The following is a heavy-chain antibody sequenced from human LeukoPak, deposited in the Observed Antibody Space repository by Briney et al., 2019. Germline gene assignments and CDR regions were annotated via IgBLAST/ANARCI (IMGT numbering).Heavy chain of an antibody. CDR3: AKYDYFDSSGHLVGDAFDI. V-gene: IGHV3-23*01. CDR1: GFTFSSYG. CDR2: ISGSGAGT. D-gene: IGHD3-22*01. Sequence: PGGSLRLSCAASGFTFSSYGMSWVRQAPGKGLEWVSAISGSGAGTYYADSVKGRFTISRDNSKSTLFLQMNSLRAEDTAVYYCAKYDYFDSSGHLVGDAFDIWGQGKMATVSS. J-gene: IGHJ3*02.